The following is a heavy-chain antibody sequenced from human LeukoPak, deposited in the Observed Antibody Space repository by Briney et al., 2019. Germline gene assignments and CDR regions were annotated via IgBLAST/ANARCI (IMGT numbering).Heavy chain of an antibody. CDR2: ITARVDGT. J-gene: IGHJ6*02. CDR1: EFTFSNYV. CDR3: AKEGTVTNFVWVDV. Sequence: PGGSLRLSCVASEFTFSNYVMSWVRQAPGKGLEWVSAITARVDGTNYADSVRGRFTISRDNSKNTLYLQLSSLRVEDTAVYYCAKEGTVTNFVWVDVWGQGTTVTVSS. D-gene: IGHD4-17*01. V-gene: IGHV3-23*01.